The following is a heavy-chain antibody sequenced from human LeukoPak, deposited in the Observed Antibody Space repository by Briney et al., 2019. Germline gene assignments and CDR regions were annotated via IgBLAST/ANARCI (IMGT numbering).Heavy chain of an antibody. CDR3: ARDMRGAAAGNLDY. CDR1: GFTFSSYS. CDR2: ISSSSSYI. J-gene: IGHJ4*02. V-gene: IGHV3-21*01. Sequence: PGGSLRLSCAAFGFTFSSYSVNWVRQAPGKGLEWVSSISSSSSYIYYADSVKGRFTISRDNAKNSLYLQMNSLRAEDTAVYYCARDMRGAAAGNLDYWGQGTLVTVSS. D-gene: IGHD6-13*01.